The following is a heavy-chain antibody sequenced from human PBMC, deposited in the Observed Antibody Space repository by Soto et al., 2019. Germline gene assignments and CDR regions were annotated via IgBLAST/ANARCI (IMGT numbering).Heavy chain of an antibody. CDR3: AKPPRYSGSYHPFDY. CDR2: ISGSGGST. Sequence: GGSLRLSCAASGFTFSSYAMSWVRQAPGKGLEWVSAISGSGGSTYYADSVKGRFTISRDNSKNTLYLQMNSLRAEDTAVYYCAKPPRYSGSYHPFDYWGQGTLVTVSS. J-gene: IGHJ4*02. D-gene: IGHD1-26*01. V-gene: IGHV3-23*01. CDR1: GFTFSSYA.